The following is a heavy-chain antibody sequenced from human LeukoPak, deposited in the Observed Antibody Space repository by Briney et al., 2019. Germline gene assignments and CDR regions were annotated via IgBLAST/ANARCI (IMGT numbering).Heavy chain of an antibody. V-gene: IGHV7-4-1*02. CDR2: INTNTGNP. J-gene: IGHJ6*03. CDR1: GYTFTSYA. Sequence: ASVKVSCKASGYTFTSYAMNWVRQAPGQGLEWMGWINTNTGNPTYAQGFTGRFVFSLDTSVSTAYLQISSLKAEDTAVYYCARSYSSSSYDEYYYYYYMDVWGKGTTVTVSS. CDR3: ARSYSSSSYDEYYYYYYMDV. D-gene: IGHD6-13*01.